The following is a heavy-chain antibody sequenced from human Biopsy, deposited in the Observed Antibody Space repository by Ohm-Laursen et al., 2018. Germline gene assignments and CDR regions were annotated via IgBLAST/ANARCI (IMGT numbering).Heavy chain of an antibody. CDR1: GGSISNNNYD. Sequence: VTLSLTCTVSGGSISNNNYDWGWIRKPQGKGLEWIGSIFYRGSTHYKPSLKSRVNISVDTSKNQFSLKLNSVTAADTAVYYCARDYDTSGYYYVSWGQGTLVTVSS. CDR3: ARDYDTSGYYYVS. V-gene: IGHV4-39*01. J-gene: IGHJ5*02. D-gene: IGHD3-22*01. CDR2: IFYRGST.